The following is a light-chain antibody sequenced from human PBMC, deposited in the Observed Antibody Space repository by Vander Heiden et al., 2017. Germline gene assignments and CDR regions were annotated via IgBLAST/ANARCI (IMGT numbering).Light chain of an antibody. CDR1: SSDIGNND. V-gene: IGLV1-47*02. CDR2: DNY. J-gene: IGLJ2*01. CDR3: ASWDDSLSGWV. Sequence: SVLTPPPSMSATPGQRVTISCSGSSSDIGNNDQDWYQHLPGTTPQLLILDNYQRPSGVPDRCSGSKSGTSVSLTISGVRSADEAVDYCASWDDSLSGWVFGGGTKLTVL.